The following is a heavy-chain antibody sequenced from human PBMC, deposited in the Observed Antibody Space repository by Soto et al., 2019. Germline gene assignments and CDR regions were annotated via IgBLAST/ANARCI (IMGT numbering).Heavy chain of an antibody. CDR1: GGSIKTYF. Sequence: SETLALTCTVSGGSIKTYFWSWIRQPAGKGLEWIGRIYTSGTANYSPSRKGRVIMAVETAKNQLSLKVTSVTAADTAVYYWARDFDSSSGFRLDCWGQGTLVTVSS. D-gene: IGHD6-13*01. CDR2: IYTSGTA. CDR3: ARDFDSSSGFRLDC. J-gene: IGHJ4*02. V-gene: IGHV4-4*07.